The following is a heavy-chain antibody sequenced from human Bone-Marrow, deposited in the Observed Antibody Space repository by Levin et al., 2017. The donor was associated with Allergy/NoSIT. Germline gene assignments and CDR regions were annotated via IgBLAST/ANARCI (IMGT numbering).Heavy chain of an antibody. CDR3: GRTPGAIVVTPYFDY. D-gene: IGHD2-21*01. V-gene: IGHV3-23*01. Sequence: PGGSLRLSCAASGFRFSDYVMNWVRQAPGKGLEWVSVISGSGDNTYYADSVKGRFTISRDAAKNTLYLQMNSLSAEDTAIYYCGRTPGAIVVTPYFDYWGQGTLVTVSS. CDR2: ISGSGDNT. CDR1: GFRFSDYV. J-gene: IGHJ4*02.